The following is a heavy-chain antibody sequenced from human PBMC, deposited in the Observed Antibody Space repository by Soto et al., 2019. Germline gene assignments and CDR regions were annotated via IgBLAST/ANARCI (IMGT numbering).Heavy chain of an antibody. J-gene: IGHJ3*02. D-gene: IGHD3-22*01. CDR3: ARDPVNYYDSSGPI. CDR1: GFTFSGYE. V-gene: IGHV3-48*03. CDR2: ISSSGSTI. Sequence: GGSLRLSCAASGFTFSGYEMNWVRQAPGKGLEWVSYISSSGSTIYYADSVKGRFTISRDNAKNSLYLQMNSLRAEDTAVYYCARDPVNYYDSSGPIWGQGTMVTVSS.